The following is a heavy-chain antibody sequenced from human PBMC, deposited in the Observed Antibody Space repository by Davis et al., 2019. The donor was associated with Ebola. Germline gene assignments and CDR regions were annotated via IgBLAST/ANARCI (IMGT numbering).Heavy chain of an antibody. CDR1: GFTFSSYS. J-gene: IGHJ4*02. V-gene: IGHV3-21*01. Sequence: GSLKISCAASGFTFSSYSMNWVRQAPGKGLEWVSSISSSSSYIYYADSVKGRFTISRDNAKNSLYLQMNSLRAEDTAVYYCARRGMATGAIDYWGQGTLVTVSS. D-gene: IGHD5-24*01. CDR3: ARRGMATGAIDY. CDR2: ISSSSSYI.